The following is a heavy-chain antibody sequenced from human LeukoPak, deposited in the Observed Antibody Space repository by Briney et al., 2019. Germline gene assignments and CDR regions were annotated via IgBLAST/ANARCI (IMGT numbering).Heavy chain of an antibody. CDR1: GFTFSSYA. Sequence: GGSLRLSCAASGFTFSSYAMHWVRQAPGKGLEWVAVISYDGSNKYYADSVKGRFTISRDNSKNTLYLQMNSLRAEDTAVYYCAKDAIGGKPLAVDYWGQGTLVTVSS. J-gene: IGHJ4*02. D-gene: IGHD4-23*01. V-gene: IGHV3-30-3*01. CDR2: ISYDGSNK. CDR3: AKDAIGGKPLAVDY.